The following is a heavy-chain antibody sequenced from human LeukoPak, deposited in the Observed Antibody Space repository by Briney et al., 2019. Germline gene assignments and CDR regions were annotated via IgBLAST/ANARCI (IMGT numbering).Heavy chain of an antibody. D-gene: IGHD3-22*01. CDR1: GFTFSSYG. V-gene: IGHV3-33*06. CDR3: ANRRLYDTSGSYSYYFDY. J-gene: IGHJ4*02. CDR2: IWYDGSIQ. Sequence: QSGGSLRLSCAASGFTFSSYGMHWVRQAPGKGLEWVAAIWYDGSIQYYADSVKGRFTISRDNSKNTLYLQMNSLRAEDTALYYCANRRLYDTSGSYSYYFDYWGQGTLVTVSS.